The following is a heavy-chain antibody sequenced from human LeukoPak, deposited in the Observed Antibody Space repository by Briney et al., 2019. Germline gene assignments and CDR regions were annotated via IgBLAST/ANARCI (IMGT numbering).Heavy chain of an antibody. J-gene: IGHJ4*02. CDR2: IYSDGNT. V-gene: IGHV3-53*01. Sequence: GGSLRLSCAASGSTVSRNYMSWIRQAPGKGLEWVSVIYSDGNTKYADSVKGRFTISRDNSKNMLYLQMDSLRAEDTAVYYCAQPHDYGGSWGQGTLVTVSS. D-gene: IGHD4-23*01. CDR3: AQPHDYGGS. CDR1: GSTVSRNY.